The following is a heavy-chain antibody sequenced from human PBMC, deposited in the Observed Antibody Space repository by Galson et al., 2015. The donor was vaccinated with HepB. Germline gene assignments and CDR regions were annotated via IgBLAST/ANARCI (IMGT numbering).Heavy chain of an antibody. D-gene: IGHD3-22*01. J-gene: IGHJ5*02. CDR2: IYSGGTA. CDR1: GFTVSSNY. V-gene: IGHV3-53*01. CDR3: ETVYYDDSRGWA. Sequence: SLRLSCAASGFTVSSNYMNWVRQAPGKGLEWVSVIYSGGTAYYADSMKGRFTISRDNSKNMLYLQMNSLRAEDTAVYYCETVYYDDSRGWAWGQGTLVTVSS.